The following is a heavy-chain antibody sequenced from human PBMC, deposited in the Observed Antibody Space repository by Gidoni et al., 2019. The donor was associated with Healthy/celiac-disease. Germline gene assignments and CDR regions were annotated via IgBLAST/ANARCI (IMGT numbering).Heavy chain of an antibody. CDR3: ARQSGRKGYYDSSGYYSEYFQH. J-gene: IGHJ1*01. D-gene: IGHD3-22*01. CDR1: GGSISSSSYY. CDR2: IYYSGST. Sequence: QLQLQESGQGLVKTSETLSLTCTVSGGSISSSSYYWGWTRQPPGKGLEWIGSIYYSGSTYYNPSLKSRVTISVDTSKNQFSLKLSSVTAADTAVYYCARQSGRKGYYDSSGYYSEYFQHWGQGTLVTVSS. V-gene: IGHV4-39*01.